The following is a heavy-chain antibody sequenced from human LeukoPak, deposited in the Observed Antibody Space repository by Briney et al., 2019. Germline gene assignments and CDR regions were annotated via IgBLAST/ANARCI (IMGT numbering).Heavy chain of an antibody. CDR3: ARDERYDSSGYPFDY. D-gene: IGHD3-22*01. J-gene: IGHJ4*02. CDR2: INPNSGGT. CDR1: GYTFTGYY. V-gene: IGHV1-2*02. Sequence: ASVKVSCKASGYTFTGYYMYWVRQAPGQGLEWMGWINPNSGGTNYAQTFQGRVTMTRDTSISTAYMELSRLRSDDTAVYYCARDERYDSSGYPFDYWGQGTLVTVSS.